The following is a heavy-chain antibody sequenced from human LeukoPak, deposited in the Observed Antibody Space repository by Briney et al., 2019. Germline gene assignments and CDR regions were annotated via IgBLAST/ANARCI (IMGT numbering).Heavy chain of an antibody. V-gene: IGHV1-8*01. J-gene: IGHJ4*02. D-gene: IGHD7-27*01. Sequence: AASVKVSCKASGYTFTSHDINWVRQATGQGLEWMGWMSPNSGDTGYAQKFQGRVTMTSDSSISTAYMELSSLRSEDTAIYYCMRTPPNWGFDYWGQGTLVTVSS. CDR3: MRTPPNWGFDY. CDR1: GYTFTSHD. CDR2: MSPNSGDT.